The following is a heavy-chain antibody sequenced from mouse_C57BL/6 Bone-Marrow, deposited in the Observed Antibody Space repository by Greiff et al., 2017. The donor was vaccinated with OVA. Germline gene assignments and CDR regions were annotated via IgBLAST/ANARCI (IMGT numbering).Heavy chain of an antibody. J-gene: IGHJ4*01. CDR2: ISYDGSN. Sequence: EVKLMESGPGLVKPSQSLSLTCSVTGYSITSGYYWNWIRQFPGNKLEWMGYISYDGSNNYNPSLKNRISITRDTSKNQFFLKLNSVTAEDTATYCCASSITTRAMDYWGQGTSVTVSS. CDR1: GYSITSGYY. CDR3: ASSITTRAMDY. D-gene: IGHD1-1*01. V-gene: IGHV3-6*01.